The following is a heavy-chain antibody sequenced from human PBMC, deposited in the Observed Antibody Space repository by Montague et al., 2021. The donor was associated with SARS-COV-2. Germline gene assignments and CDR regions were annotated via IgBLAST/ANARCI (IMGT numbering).Heavy chain of an antibody. CDR3: ARGTKGVFTYDYDSSGYASDY. CDR2: INHSGST. V-gene: IGHV4-34*01. Sequence: SETLSLTCAVYGGSFSGYYWSWIRQPPGKGLEWIGEINHSGSTKYNPSLESRVTISVDTSKNQFSLKLSSVTAADTAVYHCARGTKGVFTYDYDSSGYASDYWGQGTLVTVSS. D-gene: IGHD3-22*01. J-gene: IGHJ4*02. CDR1: GGSFSGYY.